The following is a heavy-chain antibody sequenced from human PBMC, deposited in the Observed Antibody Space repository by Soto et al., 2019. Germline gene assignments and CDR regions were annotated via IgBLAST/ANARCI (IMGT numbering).Heavy chain of an antibody. CDR3: AKAPYDSSGYYYDY. CDR2: ISGSGGST. Sequence: GGSLRLSCAASGFTFSSYAMSWVRQAPGKGLEWVSAISGSGGSTYYADSVKGRFTISRDNSKNTLYLQMNSLRAEDTAVYYCAKAPYDSSGYYYDYWGQGTLVTVSS. V-gene: IGHV3-23*01. CDR1: GFTFSSYA. D-gene: IGHD3-22*01. J-gene: IGHJ4*02.